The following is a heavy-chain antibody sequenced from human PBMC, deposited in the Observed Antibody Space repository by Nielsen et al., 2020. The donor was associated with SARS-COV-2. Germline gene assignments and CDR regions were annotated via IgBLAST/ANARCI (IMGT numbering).Heavy chain of an antibody. CDR2: VSGGGVIK. V-gene: IGHV3-30*03. J-gene: IGHJ4*02. Sequence: GESLKISCSTSGFMFSTYAIHWVRQAPGKGLEWVALVSGGGVIKLYADSGRGRFTISRDNSNRLAYLQMDSLRTDDTALYFCARDRYETTNRYHPPDNWGQGTLVTVSS. D-gene: IGHD1-14*01. CDR1: GFMFSTYA. CDR3: ARDRYETTNRYHPPDN.